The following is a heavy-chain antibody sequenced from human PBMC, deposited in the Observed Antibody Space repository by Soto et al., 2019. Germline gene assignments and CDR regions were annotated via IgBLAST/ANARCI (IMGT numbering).Heavy chain of an antibody. Sequence: QVQLVQSGAEVKKPGSSVKVSCKASGGTFSSYAISWVRQAPGQGLEWMGGVIPIFGTAHYAQKFQGRVTITADESTSTAYMELSSLRSEDTGVYYCARDEGYCSGGSCYQGYWGHGTLVTVSS. CDR1: GGTFSSYA. J-gene: IGHJ4*01. D-gene: IGHD2-15*01. CDR2: VIPIFGTA. CDR3: ARDEGYCSGGSCYQGY. V-gene: IGHV1-69*01.